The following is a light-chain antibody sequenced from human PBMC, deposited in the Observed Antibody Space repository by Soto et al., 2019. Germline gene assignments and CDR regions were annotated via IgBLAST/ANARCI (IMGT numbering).Light chain of an antibody. V-gene: IGKV1-5*03. CDR3: EEDNSYLWT. CDR2: KAL. CDR1: QSTSSW. J-gene: IGKJ1*01. Sequence: DIQMTQSPSTLPASVGDRVTITCRASQSTSSWLAWYPQKPGKAPKLLTYKALSLASGVPSRFSGRGSGTECTLAISGLQPDDFAAYDGEEDNSYLWTFGKGTKVEIK.